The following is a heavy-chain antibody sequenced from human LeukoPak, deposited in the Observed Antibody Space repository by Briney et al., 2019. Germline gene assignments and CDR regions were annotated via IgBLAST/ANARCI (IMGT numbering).Heavy chain of an antibody. Sequence: SETLSLTCTVSGGSISSGGYYWSWIRQPPGKGLEWIRYIYHSGSTYYNPSLKSRVTISVDRSKNQFSLKLSSVTAADTAVYYCARAEYYDFWSGNVIDYWGQGTLVTVSS. CDR1: GGSISSGGYY. V-gene: IGHV4-30-2*01. CDR2: IYHSGST. CDR3: ARAEYYDFWSGNVIDY. D-gene: IGHD3-3*01. J-gene: IGHJ4*02.